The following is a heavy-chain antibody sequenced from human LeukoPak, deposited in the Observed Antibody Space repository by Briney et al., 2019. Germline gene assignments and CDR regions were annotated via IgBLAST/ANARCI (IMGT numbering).Heavy chain of an antibody. J-gene: IGHJ3*01. CDR3: VRQLVS. CDR2: IISISSSK. V-gene: IGHV3-48*01. CDR1: RFTFSSYS. D-gene: IGHD6-6*01. Sequence: GGSLRLSCAASRFTFSSYSMNWVRQAPGKGLEWVSYIISISSSKYYADSVKGRFTISRDNAKNSLYLQINSLRADDTAVSYCVRQLVSWGQGTMVTVSS.